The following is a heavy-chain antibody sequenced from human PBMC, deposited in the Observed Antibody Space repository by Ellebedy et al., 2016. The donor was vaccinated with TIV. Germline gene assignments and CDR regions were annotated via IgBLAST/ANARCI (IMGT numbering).Heavy chain of an antibody. CDR2: IWFDGKTA. V-gene: IGHV3-33*08. D-gene: IGHD1-26*01. Sequence: PGGSLRLSCAASGFTFSSYVMPWVRQAPCKGLEWVAIIWFDGKTAYIADSVKGRFTISRDNSKNTLYLQMSSLRAEDTAVYYCARAGRNSIDYWGQGTLVTVSS. J-gene: IGHJ4*02. CDR1: GFTFSSYV. CDR3: ARAGRNSIDY.